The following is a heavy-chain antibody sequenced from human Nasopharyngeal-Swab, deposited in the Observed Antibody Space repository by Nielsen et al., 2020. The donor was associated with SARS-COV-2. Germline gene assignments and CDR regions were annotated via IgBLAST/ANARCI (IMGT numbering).Heavy chain of an antibody. CDR2: IIPIFGTA. CDR3: AVGYCRGGSCYPGELYYYYGMDV. Sequence: WVRQAPGQGLEWMGGIIPIFGTANYAQKFQGRVTITADESTSTAYMELSSLRSEDTAVYYCAVGYCRGGSCYPGELYYYYGMDVWGQGTTVTVSS. D-gene: IGHD2-15*01. V-gene: IGHV1-69*01. J-gene: IGHJ6*02.